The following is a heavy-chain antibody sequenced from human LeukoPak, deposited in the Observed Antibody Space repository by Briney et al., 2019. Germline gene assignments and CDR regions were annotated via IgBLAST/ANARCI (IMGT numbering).Heavy chain of an antibody. CDR1: GFTFSSYS. CDR3: ARAYNSGYDSDYFDY. D-gene: IGHD5-12*01. Sequence: GGSLRLSCAASGFTFSSYSMNWVRQAPGKGLEWVSSISSSSSYIYYADSVKGRFTISRDNAKNSLYLQMNSLRAEDTAVYYRARAYNSGYDSDYFDYWGQGTLVTVSS. CDR2: ISSSSSYI. V-gene: IGHV3-21*01. J-gene: IGHJ4*02.